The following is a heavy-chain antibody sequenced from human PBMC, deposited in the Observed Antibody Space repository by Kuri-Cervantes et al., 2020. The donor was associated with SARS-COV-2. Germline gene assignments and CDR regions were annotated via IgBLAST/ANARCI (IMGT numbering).Heavy chain of an antibody. D-gene: IGHD1-26*01. CDR2: ISGSGGST. J-gene: IGHJ4*02. CDR1: GFTFSSYA. CDR3: ARTFSGSYWGYFDY. Sequence: GESLKISCAASGFTFSSYAMSWVRQAPGKGLEWVSAISGSGGSTYYADSVKGRFTISRDNSKNTLYLQMNSLRAEDTAVYYCARTFSGSYWGYFDYWGQGTLVTVSS. V-gene: IGHV3-23*01.